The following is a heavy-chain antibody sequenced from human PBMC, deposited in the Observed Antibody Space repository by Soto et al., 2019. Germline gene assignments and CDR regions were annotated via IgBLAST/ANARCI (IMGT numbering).Heavy chain of an antibody. V-gene: IGHV4-59*01. D-gene: IGHD3-10*01. CDR2: IFHSLGA. J-gene: IGHJ4*02. CDR1: GGATTSDY. Sequence: KPSETLSLTCTVSGGATTSDYWSWIRQPPGKGMEWRGYIFHSLGAKYNPSLGSRGTSSLDTSKNQLSLSLRSVTAADTAIYFCVRDLNGSGDYWGQGTLVTVSS. CDR3: VRDLNGSGDY.